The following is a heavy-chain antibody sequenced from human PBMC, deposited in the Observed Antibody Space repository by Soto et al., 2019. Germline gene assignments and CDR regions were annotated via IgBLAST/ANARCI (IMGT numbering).Heavy chain of an antibody. CDR1: GGSISSGGYY. V-gene: IGHV4-31*03. Sequence: TLSLTCTVSGGSISSGGYYWSWIRQHPGKGLEWVGYSYYTGSSYYNPSLKSRVTISVDASKNQLSLRLASVTAADTAVYYCARDLRGYSRYDYLDYWGQGIPVTVSS. CDR3: ARDLRGYSRYDYLDY. J-gene: IGHJ4*02. CDR2: SYYTGSS. D-gene: IGHD5-12*01.